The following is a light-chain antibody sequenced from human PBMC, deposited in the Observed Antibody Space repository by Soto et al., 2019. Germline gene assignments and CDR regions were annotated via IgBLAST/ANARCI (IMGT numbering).Light chain of an antibody. V-gene: IGLV2-14*01. Sequence: QSVLTQPASVSGSPGQSITISCTGTSSDVGGHNYVSWYQQHPGKAPKLMIYDVSNRPSGVSNRFSGSKSGNTASLTISGLQAEDEADYYCSSYTTSTLGVLFGGGTKPPS. CDR3: SSYTTSTLGVL. J-gene: IGLJ2*01. CDR1: SSDVGGHNY. CDR2: DVS.